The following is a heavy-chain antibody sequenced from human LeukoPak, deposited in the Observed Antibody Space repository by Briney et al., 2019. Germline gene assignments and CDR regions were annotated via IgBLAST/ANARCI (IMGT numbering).Heavy chain of an antibody. CDR2: IYYSGST. J-gene: IGHJ4*02. CDR3: ARMSWKAAADDY. CDR1: GGSISSSSYY. Sequence: SETLSLTCTVSGGSISSSSYYWGWIRQPPGKGLEWIGSIYYSGSTYYNPSLKSRVTISVDKSKNQFSLKLSSVTAADTAVYYCARMSWKAAADDYWGQGTLVTVSS. D-gene: IGHD6-13*01. V-gene: IGHV4-39*07.